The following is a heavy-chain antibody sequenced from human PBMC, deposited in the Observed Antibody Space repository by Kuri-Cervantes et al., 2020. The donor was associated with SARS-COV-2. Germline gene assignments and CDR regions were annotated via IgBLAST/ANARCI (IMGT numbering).Heavy chain of an antibody. CDR2: ISYNGSNE. CDR1: GFTFSNYG. D-gene: IGHD3-10*01. CDR3: AKDPGTMARGHYYHGMDV. J-gene: IGHJ6*02. Sequence: GESLKISCAASGFTFSNYGMHWVRQAPGKGLEWVAVISYNGSNEYYADSVKGRFTISRDNSKNTLYLQVNSLRAEDTSVYYCAKDPGTMARGHYYHGMDVWGQGTTVTVSS. V-gene: IGHV3-30*18.